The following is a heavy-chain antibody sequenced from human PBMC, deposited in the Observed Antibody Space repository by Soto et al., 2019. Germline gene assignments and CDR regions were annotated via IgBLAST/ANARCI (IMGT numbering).Heavy chain of an antibody. CDR1: GYTFTSYY. J-gene: IGHJ5*02. V-gene: IGHV1-46*01. D-gene: IGHD6-19*01. CDR3: ARDPTVAGTENWFDP. CDR2: INPSGGST. Sequence: ASVKVSCKASGYTFTSYYMHWVRQAPGQGLEWMGIINPSGGSTSYAQKFQGRVTMTRDTSTSTVYMELSSLRSEDTAVYYCARDPTVAGTENWFDPWGQGTLVTVSS.